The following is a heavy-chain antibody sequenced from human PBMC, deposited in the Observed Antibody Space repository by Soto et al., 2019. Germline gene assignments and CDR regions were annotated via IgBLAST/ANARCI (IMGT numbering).Heavy chain of an antibody. D-gene: IGHD1-26*01. V-gene: IGHV3-33*01. CDR1: GFTFSNYG. CDR3: ASDLVGASDSYGLDV. CDR2: IWHDGNNK. J-gene: IGHJ6*02. Sequence: GGSLRLSCASSGFTFSNYGMHCFRQAPGKGLEWVAIIWHDGNNKYYADSVRGRFIISRDNSKNRLYLQMNSLRAEDTAVYYCASDLVGASDSYGLDVWGQGTPVTVS.